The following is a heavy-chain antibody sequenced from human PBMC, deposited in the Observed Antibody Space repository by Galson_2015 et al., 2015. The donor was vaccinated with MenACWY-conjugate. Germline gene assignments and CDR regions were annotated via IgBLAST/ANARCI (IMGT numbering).Heavy chain of an antibody. CDR2: IKQDGSEK. CDR3: AREREKWELLAGGGSYYFDY. Sequence: SLRLSCAASGFTFSSYWMSWVRQAPGKGLEWVANIKQDGSEKYYVDSVKGRFTISRDNAKNSLYLQMNSLRAEDTAVYYCAREREKWELLAGGGSYYFDYWGQGTLVTVSS. D-gene: IGHD1-26*01. J-gene: IGHJ4*02. V-gene: IGHV3-7*03. CDR1: GFTFSSYW.